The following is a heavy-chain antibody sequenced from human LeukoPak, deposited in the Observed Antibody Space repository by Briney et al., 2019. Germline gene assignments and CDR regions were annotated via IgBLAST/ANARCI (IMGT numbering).Heavy chain of an antibody. Sequence: GGALRLSCAASGFTFSSDAMSWDGQAPGEGGEWVSAISCRGGSTYSADSVKGRFTISRDNSKNTLYLQMNSLRAEDTAVYYCAKVEGHHYSIYWGQGTLVTVSS. V-gene: IGHV3-23*01. D-gene: IGHD4-11*01. J-gene: IGHJ4*02. CDR2: ISCRGGST. CDR3: AKVEGHHYSIY. CDR1: GFTFSSDA.